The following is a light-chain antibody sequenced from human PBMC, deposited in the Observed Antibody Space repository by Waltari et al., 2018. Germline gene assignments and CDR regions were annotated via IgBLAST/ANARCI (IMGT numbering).Light chain of an antibody. CDR1: SPDVGNYNI. CDR2: GAE. CDR3: FSYAVSSTFMI. V-gene: IGLV2-23*01. Sequence: QSALTQPASVSGSPGQSITISCTGTSPDVGNYNIVPWFQHHPGKAPKLLIYGAEKRPAGVSSRSFGSKSDKAASLTISGLEADDEAVYYCFSYAVSSTFMIFGGGTQLTVL. J-gene: IGLJ2*01.